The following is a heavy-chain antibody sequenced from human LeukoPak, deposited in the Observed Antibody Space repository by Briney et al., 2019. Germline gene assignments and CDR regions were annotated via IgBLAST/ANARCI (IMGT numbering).Heavy chain of an antibody. D-gene: IGHD3-9*01. V-gene: IGHV3-23*01. CDR1: GFTFSSYA. CDR2: ISGSGGST. Sequence: GGSLRLSCAASGFTFSSYAMSWVSQAPGKGLEWVSAISGSGGSTYYADSVKGRFTISRDNSKNTLYLQMNCLRAEDTAVYYCAEPEGGYYDIRPDWGQGTLVTVSS. CDR3: AEPEGGYYDIRPD. J-gene: IGHJ4*02.